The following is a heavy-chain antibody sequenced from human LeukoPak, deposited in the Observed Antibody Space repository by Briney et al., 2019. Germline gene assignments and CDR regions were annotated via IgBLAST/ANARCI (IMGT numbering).Heavy chain of an antibody. CDR3: ARGYPYSGSYSGSAFDY. Sequence: GGSLRLSCAASGFTFSTYSMNWVRQAPGKGLEWVSYISTSSSTTQYADSVEGRFTISSDNAKNSLYLQMNSLRDEDTAVYYCARGYPYSGSYSGSAFDYWGQGTLVTVSS. V-gene: IGHV3-48*02. D-gene: IGHD1-26*01. J-gene: IGHJ4*02. CDR2: ISTSSSTT. CDR1: GFTFSTYS.